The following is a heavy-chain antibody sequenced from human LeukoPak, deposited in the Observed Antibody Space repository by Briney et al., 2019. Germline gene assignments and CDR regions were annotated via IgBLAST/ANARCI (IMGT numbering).Heavy chain of an antibody. J-gene: IGHJ5*02. D-gene: IGHD6-19*01. CDR2: INPNSGGT. Sequence: GASVKVSCKASGYTFTGYYMHWVRQAPGQGLEWMGWINPNSGGTNYAQKFQGRVTMTSDTSISTAYMELSRLRSDDTAVYYCARDRAESQWLVRYWFDPWGQGTQVTVSS. CDR1: GYTFTGYY. V-gene: IGHV1-2*02. CDR3: ARDRAESQWLVRYWFDP.